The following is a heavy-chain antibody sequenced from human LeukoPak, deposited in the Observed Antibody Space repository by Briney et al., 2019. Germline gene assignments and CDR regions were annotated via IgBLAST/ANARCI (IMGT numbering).Heavy chain of an antibody. Sequence: SETLSLTCTVSGGSISGYYWTWIRQAAGKGLEWIGRIYTSGSTDYNPSLKSRVTMSLDTSKNQFSLKLTSVTAADTAVYYCAKVYSWNSVLGPWGQGTLVTVSS. J-gene: IGHJ5*02. CDR1: GGSISGYY. D-gene: IGHD1/OR15-1a*01. CDR3: AKVYSWNSVLGP. V-gene: IGHV4-4*07. CDR2: IYTSGST.